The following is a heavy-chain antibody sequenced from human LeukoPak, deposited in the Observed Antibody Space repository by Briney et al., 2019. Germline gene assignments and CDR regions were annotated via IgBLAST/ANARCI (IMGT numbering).Heavy chain of an antibody. CDR2: IYYSGST. V-gene: IGHV4-39*07. CDR3: AREGQLRYFDWLLSTDYYYYYMDV. CDR1: GGSISSSSYY. Sequence: SETLSLTCTVSGGSISSSSYYWAWIRQPPGKGLECIGSIYYSGSTYYNPSLKSRVTISVDTSKNQFSLKLSSVTAADTAVYYCAREGQLRYFDWLLSTDYYYYYMDVWGKGTTVTVSS. D-gene: IGHD3-9*01. J-gene: IGHJ6*03.